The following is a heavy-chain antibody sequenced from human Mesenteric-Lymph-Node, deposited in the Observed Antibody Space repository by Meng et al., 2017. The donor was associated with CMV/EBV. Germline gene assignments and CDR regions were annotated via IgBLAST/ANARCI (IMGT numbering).Heavy chain of an antibody. J-gene: IGHJ4*02. CDR3: AKEGGGVTYYFDY. CDR2: ISGSGGST. V-gene: IGHV3-23*01. CDR1: GFTFDDYT. Sequence: LSLSCAASGFTFDDYTMHWVRQAPGKGLEWVSAISGSGGSTYYADSVKGRFTISRDNSKNTLYLQMNSLRAEDTAVYYCAKEGGGVTYYFDYWGQGTLVTVSS. D-gene: IGHD1-26*01.